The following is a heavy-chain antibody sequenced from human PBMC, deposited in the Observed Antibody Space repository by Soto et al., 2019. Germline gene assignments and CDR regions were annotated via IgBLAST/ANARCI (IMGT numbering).Heavy chain of an antibody. CDR1: GYTFTSYG. CDR2: ISAYNGNT. Sequence: QVQLVQSGAAVKKPGASVKVSCKASGYTFTSYGISWVRQAPGQGLEWMGWISAYNGNTNYAQKLKGRATMTTDTSTCTADMELRSLSSEDTAVYSCAREGFGAAAVTPMMYNWFEPWGQGTLVTVS. D-gene: IGHD6-13*01. J-gene: IGHJ5*02. V-gene: IGHV1-18*01. CDR3: AREGFGAAAVTPMMYNWFEP.